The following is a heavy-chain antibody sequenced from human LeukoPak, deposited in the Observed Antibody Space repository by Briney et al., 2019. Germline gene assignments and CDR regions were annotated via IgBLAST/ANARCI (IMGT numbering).Heavy chain of an antibody. Sequence: ASVKVSCKASGYTFTGYYMHWVRQAPGQGLEWMGWINPNSGGTNYAQKFQGRVTMTRDTSISTAYMELSRLRSDDTAVYYCARDRDILTRFGYGMDVWGQGTTVTVSS. CDR2: INPNSGGT. CDR3: ARDRDILTRFGYGMDV. J-gene: IGHJ6*02. CDR1: GYTFTGYY. D-gene: IGHD3-9*01. V-gene: IGHV1-2*02.